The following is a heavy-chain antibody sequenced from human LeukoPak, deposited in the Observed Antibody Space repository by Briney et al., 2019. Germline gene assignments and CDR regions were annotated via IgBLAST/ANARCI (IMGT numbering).Heavy chain of an antibody. Sequence: PGGSLRLSCAASGFTFSGSAIHWVRQASGQGLEWVGRIRSKAHGYATAYAASVKGRFTISRDDSKNTAFLQMNSLQTEDTAVYYCAREFQQLDAFDIWGQGTMVTVSS. V-gene: IGHV3-73*01. CDR3: AREFQQLDAFDI. CDR1: GFTFSGSA. CDR2: IRSKAHGYAT. D-gene: IGHD6-13*01. J-gene: IGHJ3*02.